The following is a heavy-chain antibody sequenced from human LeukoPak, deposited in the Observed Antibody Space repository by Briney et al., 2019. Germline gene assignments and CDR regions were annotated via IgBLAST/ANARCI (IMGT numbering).Heavy chain of an antibody. D-gene: IGHD5-24*01. J-gene: IGHJ6*03. Sequence: SETLSLTCAVYGGPFSGYYWSWIRQPPGKGLEWIGEINHSGSTNYNPSLKSRVTISVDTSKNQFSLKLRSVTAADTAVYYCARASRDGYNLYYYYYYMDVWGKGTTVTISS. V-gene: IGHV4-34*01. CDR2: INHSGST. CDR1: GGPFSGYY. CDR3: ARASRDGYNLYYYYYYMDV.